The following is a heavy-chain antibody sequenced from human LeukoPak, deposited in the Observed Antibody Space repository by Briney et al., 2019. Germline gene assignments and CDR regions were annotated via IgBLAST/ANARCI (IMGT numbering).Heavy chain of an antibody. D-gene: IGHD1-1*01. V-gene: IGHV3-7*01. CDR1: GFTFSRYW. J-gene: IGHJ4*02. CDR2: IKYDGYEE. CDR3: KSGGAAPGSFDY. Sequence: GGSLRLSCAASGFTFSRYWMSWMRQAPGKGLEWVANIKYDGYEEYYVDSVKGRFTISRDNAKKSQYLQLNSLRVEDTAVYYCKSGGAAPGSFDYWGQGTLVTVSP.